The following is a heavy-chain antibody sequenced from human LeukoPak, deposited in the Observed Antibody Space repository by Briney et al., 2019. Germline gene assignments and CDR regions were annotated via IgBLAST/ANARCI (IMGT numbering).Heavy chain of an antibody. CDR3: ARSPEYQMLPDY. J-gene: IGHJ4*02. CDR1: GFTFDDYG. D-gene: IGHD2-2*01. V-gene: IGHV3-20*04. Sequence: GGSLRLSCAASGFTFDDYGMSWVRQAPGKWLEWVSGINWNGGSTGYADSVKGRFTISRDNAKNSLYLQMNSLRAEDTALYYCARSPEYQMLPDYWGQGTLVTVSS. CDR2: INWNGGST.